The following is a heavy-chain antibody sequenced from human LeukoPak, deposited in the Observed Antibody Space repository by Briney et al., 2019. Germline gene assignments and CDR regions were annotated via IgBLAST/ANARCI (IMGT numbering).Heavy chain of an antibody. D-gene: IGHD2-2*01. Sequence: SETLSLTCTVSGYSISGGYYWGWIRQPPGKGLEWIGTIFQSVSTYYNPSLKSRVTTSVDTSKNQFSLKLSSVTAADTAVYYCARRVSASGRDYFDYWGQGTLVTVSS. CDR3: ARRVSASGRDYFDY. CDR1: GYSISGGYY. CDR2: IFQSVST. J-gene: IGHJ4*02. V-gene: IGHV4-38-2*02.